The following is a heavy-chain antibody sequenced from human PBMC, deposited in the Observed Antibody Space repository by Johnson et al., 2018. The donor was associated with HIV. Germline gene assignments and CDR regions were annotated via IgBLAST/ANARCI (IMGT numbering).Heavy chain of an antibody. CDR2: IKEDGSEK. CDR3: AREALTYYDSSGSYYPVHDAFDI. Sequence: VQLVESGGGVVQPGKSLRLSCAASAFTFSRYWMSWVRQAPGKGLEWVANIKEDGSEKNYVDSVKGRFTISRDNAKNSVYLQMNSLRAEDTALYYCAREALTYYDSSGSYYPVHDAFDIWGLGTLVTVSS. V-gene: IGHV3-7*03. CDR1: AFTFSRYW. J-gene: IGHJ3*02. D-gene: IGHD3-10*01.